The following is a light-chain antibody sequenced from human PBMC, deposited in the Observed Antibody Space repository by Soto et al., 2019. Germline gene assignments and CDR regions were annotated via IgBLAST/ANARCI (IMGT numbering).Light chain of an antibody. CDR1: QSVSSGF. V-gene: IGKV3-20*01. Sequence: IVLTQSPGTLSLSPGERATLSCRASQSVSSGFLAWYQQKPGQAPRLLIYDGSSRATDIPDRFSGSGSGTDFTLTISRLEPEDFAVYYCQQYGNSPGVTFGGGTKVEIK. CDR3: QQYGNSPGVT. J-gene: IGKJ4*01. CDR2: DGS.